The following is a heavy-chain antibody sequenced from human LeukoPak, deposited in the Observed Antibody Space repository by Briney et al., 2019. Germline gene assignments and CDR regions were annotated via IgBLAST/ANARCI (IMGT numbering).Heavy chain of an antibody. CDR3: AREGPAATLALDY. CDR1: GGSISSGGYY. V-gene: IGHV4-31*03. Sequence: SETLSLTCTVSGGSISSGGYYWSWIRQHPGKGLEWIGYVYYSGSTYYNPSLKSRVTISVYTSKNQFSLKLSSVTAADTAVYYCAREGPAATLALDYWGQGTLVTVSS. J-gene: IGHJ4*02. D-gene: IGHD2-2*01. CDR2: VYYSGST.